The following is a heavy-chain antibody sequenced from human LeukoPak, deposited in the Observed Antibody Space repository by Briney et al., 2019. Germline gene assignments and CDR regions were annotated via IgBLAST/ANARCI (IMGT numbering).Heavy chain of an antibody. D-gene: IGHD5-24*01. Sequence: PGGSLRLSCAASGYTFSSYSMNWVRQAPGKGLEWVSSISSSSSYIYYADSVKGRFTISRDNAKNSLYLQMNSLRAEDTAVYYCARVGMATKTQLDYWGQGTLVAVSS. CDR2: ISSSSSYI. CDR3: ARVGMATKTQLDY. V-gene: IGHV3-21*01. CDR1: GYTFSSYS. J-gene: IGHJ4*02.